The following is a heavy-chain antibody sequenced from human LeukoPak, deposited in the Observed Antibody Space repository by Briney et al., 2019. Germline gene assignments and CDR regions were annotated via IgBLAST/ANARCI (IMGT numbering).Heavy chain of an antibody. D-gene: IGHD6-19*01. V-gene: IGHV3-20*04. CDR3: ARDGSDSSGWYVYYYMDV. Sequence: GGSLRLSCAASGFTFSDAWMSWVRQAPGKGLEWVSGISWNSGSIGYADSVKGRFTISRDNAKNSLYLQMNSLRAEDTAVYYCARDGSDSSGWYVYYYMDVWGKGTTVTVSS. CDR1: GFTFSDAW. CDR2: ISWNSGSI. J-gene: IGHJ6*03.